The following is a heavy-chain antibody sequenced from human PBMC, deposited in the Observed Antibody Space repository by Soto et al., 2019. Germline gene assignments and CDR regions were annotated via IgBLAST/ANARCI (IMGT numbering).Heavy chain of an antibody. V-gene: IGHV4-39*07. CDR3: ARDPALSIPLWFGEPMSWFDP. Sequence: PSETLSLTCTVSGGSISSSSYYWGWIRQPPGKGLEWIREINHSGSTNYNPSLKSRVTISVDTSKNQFSLKLSSVTAADTAVYYCARDPALSIPLWFGEPMSWFDPWGQGTLVTVSS. J-gene: IGHJ5*02. D-gene: IGHD3-10*01. CDR1: GGSISSSSYY. CDR2: INHSGST.